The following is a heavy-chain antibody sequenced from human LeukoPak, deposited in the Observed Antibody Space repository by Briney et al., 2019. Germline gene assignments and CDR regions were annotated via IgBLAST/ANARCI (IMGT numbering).Heavy chain of an antibody. V-gene: IGHV5-51*01. CDR3: ARLPGIVGATNYFDY. D-gene: IGHD1-26*01. Sequence: GESLKISCKGPGYIFTDYWIGWVCQMPGKGLEWMGIIYPGDSDTRYSPSFQGQVTISADKSISTAYLQWSSLKASDTAMYYCARLPGIVGATNYFDYWGQGTLVTVSS. J-gene: IGHJ4*02. CDR2: IYPGDSDT. CDR1: GYIFTDYW.